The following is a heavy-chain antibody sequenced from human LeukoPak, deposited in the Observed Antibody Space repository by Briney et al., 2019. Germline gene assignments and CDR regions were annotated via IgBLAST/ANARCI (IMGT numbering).Heavy chain of an antibody. D-gene: IGHD3-3*01. Sequence: SVKVSCKASGGTFSSYTISWVRQAPGQGLEWMGRIIPILGIANYAQKFQGRVTITADKSTSTAYMELSGLRSEDTAVYYCARDKYDFWSGYPDNWFDPWGQGTLVTVS. CDR1: GGTFSSYT. V-gene: IGHV1-69*04. CDR3: ARDKYDFWSGYPDNWFDP. J-gene: IGHJ5*02. CDR2: IIPILGIA.